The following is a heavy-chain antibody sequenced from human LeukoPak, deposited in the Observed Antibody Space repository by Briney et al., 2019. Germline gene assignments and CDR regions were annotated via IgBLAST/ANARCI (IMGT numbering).Heavy chain of an antibody. CDR1: GFTFRKYW. V-gene: IGHV3-7*01. CDR2: MNQDGGEK. D-gene: IGHD2-15*01. CDR3: ARDLGYSSFDY. J-gene: IGHJ4*02. Sequence: GGSLRLSCAASGFTFRKYWMSWVRQAPGKGLEWVANMNQDGGEKNCVDSVKGRFTISRDNARNSLYLQMNSLTVDDTAVYYCARDLGYSSFDYWGQGALVTVSS.